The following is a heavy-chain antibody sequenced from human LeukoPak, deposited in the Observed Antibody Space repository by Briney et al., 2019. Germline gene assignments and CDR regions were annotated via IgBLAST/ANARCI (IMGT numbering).Heavy chain of an antibody. CDR3: ARGDYYDSSGYYSFAFDI. J-gene: IGHJ3*02. V-gene: IGHV4-61*02. CDR1: GGSISSGSYY. Sequence: SETLSLTCTVSGGSISSGSYYWSWIRQPAGKGLEWIGRIYTSGSTNYNPSLKSRVTISVDTSKNQFSLKLSSVTAADTAVYYCARGDYYDSSGYYSFAFDIWGQGTMVTVSS. CDR2: IYTSGST. D-gene: IGHD3-22*01.